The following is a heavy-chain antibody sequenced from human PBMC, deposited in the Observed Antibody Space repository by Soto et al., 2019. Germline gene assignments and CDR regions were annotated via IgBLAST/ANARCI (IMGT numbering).Heavy chain of an antibody. Sequence: DVQLLESGGGLVQPGGSLTLSCAASRFIFSDYAMNWVRQAPGKGLEWVSSIGGGNTDRYYADSVKGRFIISRDNSKNTMYLQMNSLRDGDTAVYYCAKDAVSYNGKWDWFDSWGQGTLVTVS. CDR1: RFIFSDYA. CDR3: AKDAVSYNGKWDWFDS. CDR2: IGGGNTDR. D-gene: IGHD1-20*01. J-gene: IGHJ5*01. V-gene: IGHV3-23*01.